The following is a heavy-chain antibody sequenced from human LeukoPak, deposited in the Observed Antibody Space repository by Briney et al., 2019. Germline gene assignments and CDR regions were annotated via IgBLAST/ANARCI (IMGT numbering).Heavy chain of an antibody. V-gene: IGHV3-30*03. CDR2: ISYDGSDK. CDR1: GFTFSSYG. CDR3: ARDYDYYYGMDV. J-gene: IGHJ6*02. Sequence: PGRSLRLSCAASGFTFSSYGMHWVRQAPGKGLEWVAVISYDGSDKYFADSVKGRFTISRDNSKNTLYLQMNSLRAEDTAVYYCARDYDYYYGMDVWGQGTTVTVSS.